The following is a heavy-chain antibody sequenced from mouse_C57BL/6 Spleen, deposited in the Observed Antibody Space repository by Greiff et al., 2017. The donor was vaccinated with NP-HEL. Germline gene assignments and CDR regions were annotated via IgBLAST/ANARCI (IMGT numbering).Heavy chain of an antibody. J-gene: IGHJ3*01. CDR3: ASYYYGSSPSFAY. D-gene: IGHD1-1*01. V-gene: IGHV1-50*01. Sequence: VQLQQPGAELVKPGASVKLSCKASGYTFTSYWMQWVKQRPGQGLEWIGEIDPSDSYTNYNQKFKGKATLTVDTSSSTAYMQLSSLTSEDSAVYYCASYYYGSSPSFAYWGQGTLVTVSA. CDR2: IDPSDSYT. CDR1: GYTFTSYW.